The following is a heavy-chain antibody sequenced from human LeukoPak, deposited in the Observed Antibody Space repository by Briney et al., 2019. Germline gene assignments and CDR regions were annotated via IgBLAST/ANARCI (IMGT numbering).Heavy chain of an antibody. CDR3: ASLIAATTRSYYYGMDV. D-gene: IGHD6-13*01. Sequence: GGSLRLSCVASGVTFGNYWMSWVRQAPGKGLEWVANIKQDESEKYYVDSVKGRFTISRDNAKNSLYLQMNNLRAEDTAMYYCASLIAATTRSYYYGMDVWGQGTTVTVSS. CDR1: GVTFGNYW. V-gene: IGHV3-7*01. CDR2: IKQDESEK. J-gene: IGHJ6*02.